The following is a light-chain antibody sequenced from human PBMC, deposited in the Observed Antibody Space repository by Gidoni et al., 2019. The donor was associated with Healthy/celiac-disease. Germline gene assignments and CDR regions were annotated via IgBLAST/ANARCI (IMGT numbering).Light chain of an antibody. V-gene: IGLV3-25*03. CDR2: KDS. CDR3: QSADSSGTSWV. Sequence: SYELTQPTSVSVSPGQTARITCSGDALPQQYAYWYQQKPGQAPVLVIYKDSERPSGIPERFSGSSSGTTVTLTISGVQAEDEADYYCQSADSSGTSWVFGGGTKLTVL. J-gene: IGLJ3*02. CDR1: ALPQQY.